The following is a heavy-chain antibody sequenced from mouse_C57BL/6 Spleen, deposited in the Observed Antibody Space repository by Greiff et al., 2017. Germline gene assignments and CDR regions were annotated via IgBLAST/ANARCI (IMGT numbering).Heavy chain of an antibody. D-gene: IGHD2-1*01. V-gene: IGHV1-15*01. CDR2: IDPETGGT. Sequence: VHLVESGAELVRPGASVTLSCKASGYTFTDYEMHWVKQTPVHGLEWIGAIDPETGGTAYNQKFKGKAILTADKSSSTAYMELRSLTAEESAVYSCSREDYGNFAWFAYWGQGTLVTVSA. J-gene: IGHJ3*01. CDR3: SREDYGNFAWFAY. CDR1: GYTFTDYE.